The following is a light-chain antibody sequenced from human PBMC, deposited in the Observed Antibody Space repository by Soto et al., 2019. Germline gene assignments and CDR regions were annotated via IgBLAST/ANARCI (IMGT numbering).Light chain of an antibody. Sequence: QSALTQPASVSGSPGQSITISCTGTSSDVGSYNVVSWYQQHPGKAPKLMIYEGNKRPSGVSNRFSGSKSGNTASLTISGLQAEDEADYYSCSYAGQRVVFGGGTKLTVL. V-gene: IGLV2-23*01. CDR3: CSYAGQRVV. CDR1: SSDVGSYNV. J-gene: IGLJ2*01. CDR2: EGN.